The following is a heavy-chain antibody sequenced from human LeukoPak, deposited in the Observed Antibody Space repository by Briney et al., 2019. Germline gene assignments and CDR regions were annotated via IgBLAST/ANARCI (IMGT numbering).Heavy chain of an antibody. J-gene: IGHJ3*02. CDR2: ISSSAGTI. D-gene: IGHD3-22*01. CDR1: GFTFSRYE. CDR3: ARDASSGSDDAFDI. Sequence: PGGSLRLSCAAAGFTFSRYEMNWVRQAPGKGLEWVSYISSSAGTIYYADSVKGRFTISRDNAKNSLYLQMNSLRAEDTAVYYCARDASSGSDDAFDIWGQGTMVTVSS. V-gene: IGHV3-48*03.